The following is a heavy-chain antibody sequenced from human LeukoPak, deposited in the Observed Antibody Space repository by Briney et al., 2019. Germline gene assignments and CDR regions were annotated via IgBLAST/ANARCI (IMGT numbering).Heavy chain of an antibody. Sequence: GGSLRLSCAPSRFTSSRYAMSWVRQAPGRGLEWVSAIRGSGGSTYYADSVKGRFTISRDNSKSTLYLQMNSLRAEDTAVYYCAKGTTPYYYGMDVWGQGTTVTVSS. CDR3: AKGTTPYYYGMDV. J-gene: IGHJ6*02. CDR2: IRGSGGST. CDR1: RFTSSRYA. D-gene: IGHD1-7*01. V-gene: IGHV3-23*01.